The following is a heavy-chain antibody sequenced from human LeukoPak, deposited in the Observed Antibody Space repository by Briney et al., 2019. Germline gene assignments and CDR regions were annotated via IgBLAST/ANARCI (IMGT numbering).Heavy chain of an antibody. CDR1: GCRFSSYW. D-gene: IGHD6-19*01. J-gene: IGHJ4*02. CDR3: ARRKAVAGTTKAYFDY. Sequence: GXXLKISCKGSGCRFSSYWIGWVRQMPGKGLEGMGIIYPGDSDTRYSPSFQGQVTISPDKSISTAYLQWSSLKASDTAMYYCARRKAVAGTTKAYFDYCGQGTLVTVSS. CDR2: IYPGDSDT. V-gene: IGHV5-51*01.